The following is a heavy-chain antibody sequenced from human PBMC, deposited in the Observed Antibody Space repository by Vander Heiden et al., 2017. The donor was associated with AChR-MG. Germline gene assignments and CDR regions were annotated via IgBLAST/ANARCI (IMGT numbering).Heavy chain of an antibody. CDR1: GGSFSDYY. CDR2: INHSGST. V-gene: IGHV4-34*01. Sequence: QVQLQQWGAGLLKPSETLSLTCAVHGGSFSDYYWSWIRQPPGKGLEWIGEINHSGSTNYNPSLKSRVTISVDTSKNQFSLKLSSVTAADTAVFYCATRGYSYGRYYFDYWGQGTLVTVSS. J-gene: IGHJ4*02. D-gene: IGHD5-18*01. CDR3: ATRGYSYGRYYFDY.